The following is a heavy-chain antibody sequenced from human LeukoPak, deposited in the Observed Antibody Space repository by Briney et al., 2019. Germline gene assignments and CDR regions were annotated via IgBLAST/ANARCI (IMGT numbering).Heavy chain of an antibody. CDR1: GYSFTNNW. CDR2: IYPGDSDT. D-gene: IGHD6-6*01. J-gene: IGHJ6*03. V-gene: IGHV5-51*01. CDR3: ARLSLVATWAGKYSGSSYYYYYYMDV. Sequence: GESLKISCKGSGYSFTNNWIGWVRQMPGKGLEWMGIIYPGDSDTRYSPSFQGQVTISADKSITTAYLQWSSLKASDTAMYYCARLSLVATWAGKYSGSSYYYYYYMDVWGKGTTVIVAS.